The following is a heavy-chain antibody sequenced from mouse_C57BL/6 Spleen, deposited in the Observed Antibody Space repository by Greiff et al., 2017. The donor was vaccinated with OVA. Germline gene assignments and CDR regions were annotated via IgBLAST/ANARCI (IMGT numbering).Heavy chain of an antibody. J-gene: IGHJ1*03. CDR1: GYTFTSYW. V-gene: IGHV1-55*01. CDR2: LYPGSGST. CDR3: AAYDGYYWYFDG. Sequence: QVQLQQPGAELVKPGASVKMSCKASGYTFTSYWITWVKQRPGQGLEWIGDLYPGSGSTNYNEKFKSKATLTVDTSSSTAYMQLSSLTSEDSAVYYCAAYDGYYWYFDGWGTGTTVTVSS. D-gene: IGHD2-3*01.